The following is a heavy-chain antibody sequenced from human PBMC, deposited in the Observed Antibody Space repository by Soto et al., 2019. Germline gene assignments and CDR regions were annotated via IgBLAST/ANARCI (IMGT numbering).Heavy chain of an antibody. CDR3: ARSGGRQPYYYYGMDV. CDR2: TYSGDSDT. V-gene: IGHV5-51*01. D-gene: IGHD2-15*01. Sequence: PGESLKISCRGSGDTFTNYWIGWVRLMPGKGLEWMGITYSGDSDTRYSPSFQGQVTISADKSISTAYLQWSSLKASDTATYYCARSGGRQPYYYYGMDVWGQGTTVTVSS. J-gene: IGHJ6*02. CDR1: GDTFTNYW.